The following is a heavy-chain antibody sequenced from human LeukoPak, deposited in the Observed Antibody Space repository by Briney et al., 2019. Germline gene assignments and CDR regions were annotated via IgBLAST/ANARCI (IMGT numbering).Heavy chain of an antibody. CDR2: ISYDGSNK. Sequence: PGGSLRLSCAASGFTFSSYAMHWVRQAPGKGLEWVAVISYDGSNKYYADSVKGRFTISRDNSRNTLYLQMNSLRAEDTAVYYCTRRDRNYGDLEYWGQGTLVTVSS. CDR1: GFTFSSYA. V-gene: IGHV3-30-3*01. J-gene: IGHJ4*02. D-gene: IGHD4-17*01. CDR3: TRRDRNYGDLEY.